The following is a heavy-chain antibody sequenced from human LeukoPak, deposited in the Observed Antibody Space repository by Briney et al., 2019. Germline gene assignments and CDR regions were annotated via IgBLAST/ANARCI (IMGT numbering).Heavy chain of an antibody. CDR3: ARVKFPQWYGCYTAWYYYGIDV. CDR1: GFTFSSYS. V-gene: IGHV3-21*01. D-gene: IGHD6-19*01. J-gene: IGHJ6*02. CDR2: ISSSSSYI. Sequence: GGSLRLSCAASGFTFSSYSMNWVRQAPGKGLEWVSSISSSSSYIYYADSVKGRFTISRDNAKNSLYLQMNSLRAEDTAVYYCARVKFPQWYGCYTAWYYYGIDVWGQGTTVTVSS.